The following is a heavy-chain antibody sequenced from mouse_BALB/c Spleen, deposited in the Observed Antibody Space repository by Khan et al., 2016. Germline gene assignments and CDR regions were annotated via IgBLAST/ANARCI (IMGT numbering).Heavy chain of an antibody. CDR3: ARSYYGYCAMDY. J-gene: IGHJ4*01. D-gene: IGHD1-2*01. V-gene: IGHV1-77*01. CDR1: GYTFTDYY. Sequence: QVQLQQSGTELPRPGASVKLSCKASGYTFTDYYLHWVMQRTGQGLEWIGEIFPGSGSTYYNEQFKGKASLTADTSSSTAYMQLSSLTSEDSAVYCCARSYYGYCAMDYWGHGASVTVSS. CDR2: IFPGSGST.